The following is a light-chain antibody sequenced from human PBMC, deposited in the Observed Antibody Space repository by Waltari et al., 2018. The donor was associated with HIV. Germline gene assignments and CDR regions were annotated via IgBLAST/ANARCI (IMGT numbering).Light chain of an antibody. V-gene: IGLV2-23*02. CDR2: EVS. J-gene: IGLJ3*02. CDR1: SRDVGRDTL. CDR3: CSYAGSSTLV. Sequence: QSALTQPASVSGSPGQSITIPRTGTSRDVGRDTLSSCYQQHPGKAPKLMIYEVSKRPSGVSNRFSGSKSGNTASLTISGLQAEDEADYYCCSYAGSSTLVFGGGTKLTVL.